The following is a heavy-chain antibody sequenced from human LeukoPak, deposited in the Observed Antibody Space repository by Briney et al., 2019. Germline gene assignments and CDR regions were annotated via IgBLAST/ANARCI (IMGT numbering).Heavy chain of an antibody. CDR3: AKRRTTVTTMDYFDY. CDR1: GFIFSNYA. D-gene: IGHD4-17*01. V-gene: IGHV3-23*01. CDR2: ISGGAGTP. J-gene: IGHJ4*02. Sequence: GGSLRLSCAVSGFIFSNYAMSWVRQAPGKGLEWVSGISGGAGTPYYADSVKGRFTISRDNSKNTLYLQMSSLRAEDTAVYYCAKRRTTVTTMDYFDYWGQGTLVTVSS.